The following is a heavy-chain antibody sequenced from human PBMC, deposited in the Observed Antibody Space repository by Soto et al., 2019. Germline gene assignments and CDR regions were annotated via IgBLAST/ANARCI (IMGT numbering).Heavy chain of an antibody. J-gene: IGHJ4*02. Sequence: GGSLRLSCAASGFTFSSYGMHWVRQAPGKGLEWVAVISYDGSNKYYADSVKGRFTISRDNSKNTLYLQMNSLRAEDTAVYYCAKGPRGIAAPFDYWGQGTLVTVSS. CDR3: AKGPRGIAAPFDY. D-gene: IGHD6-13*01. CDR2: ISYDGSNK. CDR1: GFTFSSYG. V-gene: IGHV3-30*18.